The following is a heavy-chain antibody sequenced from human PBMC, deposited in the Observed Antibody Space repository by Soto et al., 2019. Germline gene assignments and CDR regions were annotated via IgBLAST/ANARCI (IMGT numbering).Heavy chain of an antibody. CDR1: GGTFSSYA. CDR2: IIPIFGTA. J-gene: IGHJ3*02. CDR3: ARVLSSGWVVVVRGAFDI. V-gene: IGHV1-69*13. Sequence: ASVKVSCKVSGGTFSSYAISWVRQAPGQGLEWMGGIIPIFGTANYAQKFQGRVTITADESTSTAYMELSSLRSEDTAVYYCARVLSSGWVVVVRGAFDISGQGTTVTVS. D-gene: IGHD3-22*01.